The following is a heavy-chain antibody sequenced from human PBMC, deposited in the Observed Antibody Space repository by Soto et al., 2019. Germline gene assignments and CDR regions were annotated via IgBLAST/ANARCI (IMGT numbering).Heavy chain of an antibody. CDR3: ARDRFRYIVVVPAGPVDI. Sequence: EVQLVESRGGLVKPGGALRLACAASGFTFSSYSMNWVRQAPGKGLEWVSSISSSSSYIYYADSVKGRFTISRDNAKNSLYLQMNSLRAEDTAVYDCARDRFRYIVVVPAGPVDICGQGTMVTVSS. D-gene: IGHD2-2*01. J-gene: IGHJ3*02. CDR2: ISSSSSYI. V-gene: IGHV3-21*01. CDR1: GFTFSSYS.